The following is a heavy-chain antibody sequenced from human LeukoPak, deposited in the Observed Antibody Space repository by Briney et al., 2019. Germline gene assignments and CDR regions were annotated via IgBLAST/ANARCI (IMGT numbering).Heavy chain of an antibody. V-gene: IGHV3-13*04. CDR2: IGFAGDT. Sequence: PGGPLRLSCAASGFTFSNYDMHWVRQAPGEGLERVSAIGFAGDTYYAGSVKGRFTISRENAKNSFFLQMNSLRAGDTAVYYCARGNISTGYSDWGQGTLVTVSS. D-gene: IGHD3-9*01. CDR3: ARGNISTGYSD. CDR1: GFTFSNYD. J-gene: IGHJ4*02.